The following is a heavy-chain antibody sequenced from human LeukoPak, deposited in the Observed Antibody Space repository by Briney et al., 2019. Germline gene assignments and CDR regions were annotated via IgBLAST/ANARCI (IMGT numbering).Heavy chain of an antibody. V-gene: IGHV3-11*04. CDR1: GFTFSDYD. CDR3: AREYSGSYYAGAFDI. J-gene: IGHJ3*02. Sequence: GGSLRLSCAASGFTFSDYDMSWIRQAPGKGLEWVSDISSSGSTIYYADSVKGRFTISRDNAKNSLYLQMNSLRAEDTAVYYCAREYSGSYYAGAFDIWGQGTMVTVSS. D-gene: IGHD1-26*01. CDR2: ISSSGSTI.